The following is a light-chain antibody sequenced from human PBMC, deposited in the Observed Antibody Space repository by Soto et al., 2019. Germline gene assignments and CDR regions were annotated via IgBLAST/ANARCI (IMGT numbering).Light chain of an antibody. J-gene: IGKJ1*01. CDR2: GAS. Sequence: LSKSPVTLSLCPLEIASVAFRVSQSVNNNFLAWYQQKPGQAPRLLIYGASNRAPGIPDRFSGSVSGTDFTLTISRLEPEDFAVFYCQQYATSPATFGQGTKVDIK. CDR3: QQYATSPAT. V-gene: IGKV3-20*01. CDR1: QSVNNNF.